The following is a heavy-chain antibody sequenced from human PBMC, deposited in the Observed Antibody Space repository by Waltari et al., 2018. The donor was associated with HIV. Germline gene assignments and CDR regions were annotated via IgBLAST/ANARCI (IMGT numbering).Heavy chain of an antibody. CDR2: IYTSGTS. CDR1: GGSISSGSYY. D-gene: IGHD5-18*01. CDR3: ARDVGVQGWLNDIWNFDV. V-gene: IGHV4-61*02. Sequence: QVQLQESGPRLVKPSQTLSLTCTVSGGSISSGSYYWSWLRQPAGKGLEWIGRIYTSGTSTYNPSLKCRVTISIDTSKNQFSLNLSSVTAADSAVYYCARDVGVQGWLNDIWNFDVWGRGTLVTVSS. J-gene: IGHJ2*01.